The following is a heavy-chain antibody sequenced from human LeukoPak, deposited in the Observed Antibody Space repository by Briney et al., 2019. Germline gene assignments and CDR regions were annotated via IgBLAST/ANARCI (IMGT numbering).Heavy chain of an antibody. CDR1: GGGFNSYV. V-gene: IGHV1-69*10. CDR3: TREGVYSPDGTGYHRDAFDI. Sequence: ASVKVSCKASGGGFNSYVITWVRQAPGQGPEWMGGIIPILNVANFAQKLRGRVTITADKSTNTAHMELSSLTSEDTAVYYCTREGVYSPDGTGYHRDAFDIWGPGTLVIVSS. J-gene: IGHJ3*02. D-gene: IGHD1-14*01. CDR2: IIPILNVA.